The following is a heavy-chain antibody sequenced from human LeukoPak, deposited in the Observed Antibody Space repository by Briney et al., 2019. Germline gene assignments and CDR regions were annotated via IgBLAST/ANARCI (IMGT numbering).Heavy chain of an antibody. V-gene: IGHV1-46*01. Sequence: ASVKVSCKASGYTFTSYYMHWVRQAPGQGLEWMGIINPSGGSTSYAQKFQGRVTMTRDTSTSSVYMELSSLRSEDTAVYYCARDSGYDLRVLDYYGMDVWGQGTTVTVSS. CDR2: INPSGGST. J-gene: IGHJ6*02. D-gene: IGHD5-12*01. CDR3: ARDSGYDLRVLDYYGMDV. CDR1: GYTFTSYY.